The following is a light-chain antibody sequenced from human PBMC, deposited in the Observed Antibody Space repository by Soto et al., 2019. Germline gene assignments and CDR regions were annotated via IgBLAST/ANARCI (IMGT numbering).Light chain of an antibody. Sequence: QSALTQPPSVSGSPGQSVTISCTGTSSDVGGHDRVSWYQQHPGTAPKVIIYEVTNRPSGVPDRFSGSKSGNTASLTISGLQAADEATYYCSSFTSDNTLVFGGGTKLTVL. CDR2: EVT. V-gene: IGLV2-18*02. J-gene: IGLJ2*01. CDR3: SSFTSDNTLV. CDR1: SSDVGGHDR.